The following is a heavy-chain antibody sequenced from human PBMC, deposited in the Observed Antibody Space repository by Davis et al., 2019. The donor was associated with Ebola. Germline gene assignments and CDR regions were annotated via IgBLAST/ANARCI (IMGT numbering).Heavy chain of an antibody. J-gene: IGHJ3*02. V-gene: IGHV4-39*07. D-gene: IGHD3-16*01. CDR2: ISQSGST. CDR1: GGSISSSSYY. Sequence: MPSETLSLTCTVSGGSISSSSYYWGWIRQPPGKGLEWIGEISQSGSTNYNPSLKSRVTISVDRSKNQFSLKLSSVTAADTAVYYCAREFNDSDAFDIWGQGTMVTVSS. CDR3: AREFNDSDAFDI.